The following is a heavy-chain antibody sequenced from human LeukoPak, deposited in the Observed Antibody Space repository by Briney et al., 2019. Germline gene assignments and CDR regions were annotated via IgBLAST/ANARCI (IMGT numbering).Heavy chain of an antibody. V-gene: IGHV1-8*03. CDR2: MNPNSGNT. Sequence: GASVKVSCKASGYTFTSYDINWVRQATGQGLEWMGWMNPNSGNTGYAQKFQGRVTITRNTSISTAYMELSSLRSEDTAVYYCARESLKWELYPFDPWGQGTLVTVSS. CDR3: ARESLKWELYPFDP. D-gene: IGHD1-26*01. CDR1: GYTFTSYD. J-gene: IGHJ5*02.